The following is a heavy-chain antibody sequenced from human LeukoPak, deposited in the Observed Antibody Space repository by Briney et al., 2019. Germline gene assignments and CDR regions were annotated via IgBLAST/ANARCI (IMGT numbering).Heavy chain of an antibody. CDR3: ARVYYYYYYLDV. J-gene: IGHJ6*03. V-gene: IGHV4-39*07. CDR1: GGSISSSSYY. D-gene: IGHD3-10*01. CDR2: IHYSGST. Sequence: SETLSLTCTVSGGSISSSSYYWAWIRQPPGKGLEWIGSIHYSGSTYYNPSLQSRVTISIDTSKNQFSLKLSSVTAADTAVYYCARVYYYYYYLDVWGKGTTVTVSS.